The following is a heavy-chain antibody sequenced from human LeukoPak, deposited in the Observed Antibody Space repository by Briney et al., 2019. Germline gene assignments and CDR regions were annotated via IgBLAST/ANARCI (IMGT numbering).Heavy chain of an antibody. CDR3: ARDGVGAFDFDY. J-gene: IGHJ4*02. CDR2: ISSSTSGI. Sequence: GGSLRLSCAASGFTFGTYSMKWVRQARGKGLEWVSYISSSTSGIYYADSVKGRFTISRDNAKSSLYLKMHSLRAEDSALYYCARDGVGAFDFDYWGQGTLVTVSS. CDR1: GFTFGTYS. V-gene: IGHV3-48*01. D-gene: IGHD3-10*01.